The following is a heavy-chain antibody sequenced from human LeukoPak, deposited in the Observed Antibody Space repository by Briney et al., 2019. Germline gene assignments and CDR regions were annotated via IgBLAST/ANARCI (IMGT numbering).Heavy chain of an antibody. CDR2: ISYDGSNK. Sequence: PGGSLRLSCAASGFIFSSYAMHWVRQAPGKGLEWVAVISYDGSNKYYADSVKGRFTISRDNSKNTLYLQMNSLRAEDTAVYYCARGSPHMIVVPAEYLQHWGQGTLVTVSS. J-gene: IGHJ1*01. CDR3: ARGSPHMIVVPAEYLQH. V-gene: IGHV3-30-3*01. D-gene: IGHD3-22*01. CDR1: GFIFSSYA.